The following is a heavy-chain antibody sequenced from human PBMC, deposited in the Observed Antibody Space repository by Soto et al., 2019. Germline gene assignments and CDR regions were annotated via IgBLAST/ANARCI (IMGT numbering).Heavy chain of an antibody. CDR3: AKVERYYYDSSGYYSSPLF. V-gene: IGHV3-23*01. CDR1: GFTLSSYA. D-gene: IGHD3-22*01. J-gene: IGHJ4*02. Sequence: EVQLLGSGGGLVQPGGSLRLSCAASGFTLSSYAMNWVRQAPGKGLEWVSAISGSGGTTYYADSVKGRFTISRDTSKNTLYLQMNSLRAEDTAVYYCAKVERYYYDSSGYYSSPLFWGQGTLVTVSS. CDR2: ISGSGGTT.